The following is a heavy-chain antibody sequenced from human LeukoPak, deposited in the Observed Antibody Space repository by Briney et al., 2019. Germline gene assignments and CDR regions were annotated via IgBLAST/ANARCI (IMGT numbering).Heavy chain of an antibody. Sequence: ASVKVSCKASGYTLTGYYMHWVRQAPGQGLEWMGWINPNSGGTNYAQKFQGRVTMTRDTSISTAYMELSRLRSDDTAVYYCAREDYYDSSGYYPNWFDPWGQGTLVTVSS. CDR2: INPNSGGT. J-gene: IGHJ5*02. D-gene: IGHD3-22*01. CDR3: AREDYYDSSGYYPNWFDP. CDR1: GYTLTGYY. V-gene: IGHV1-2*02.